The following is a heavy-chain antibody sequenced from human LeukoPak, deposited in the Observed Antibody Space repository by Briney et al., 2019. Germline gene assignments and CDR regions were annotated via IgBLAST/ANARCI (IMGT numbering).Heavy chain of an antibody. J-gene: IGHJ4*02. CDR2: IYYSGST. CDR3: ARDKRAYDSSGYYYRSFDY. Sequence: SETLSLTCTVFGGSISSYYWSWIRQPPGKGLEWIGYIYYSGSTNYNPSLKSRVTISVDTSKNQFSLKLSSVTAADTAVYYCARDKRAYDSSGYYYRSFDYWGQGTLVTVSS. D-gene: IGHD3-22*01. V-gene: IGHV4-59*01. CDR1: GGSISSYY.